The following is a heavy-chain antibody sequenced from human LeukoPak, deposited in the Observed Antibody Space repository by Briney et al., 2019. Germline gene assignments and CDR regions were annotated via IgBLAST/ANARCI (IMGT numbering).Heavy chain of an antibody. CDR3: ASNGGYSGYDSDY. J-gene: IGHJ4*02. CDR1: GFTVSSTY. CDR2: IKQDGSEK. Sequence: GGSLRLSCAASGFTVSSTYMSWVRQAPGKGLEWVANIKQDGSEKYYVDSVKGRFTISRDNAKNSLYLQMNSLRAEDTAVYYCASNGGYSGYDSDYWGQGTLVTVSS. D-gene: IGHD5-12*01. V-gene: IGHV3-7*01.